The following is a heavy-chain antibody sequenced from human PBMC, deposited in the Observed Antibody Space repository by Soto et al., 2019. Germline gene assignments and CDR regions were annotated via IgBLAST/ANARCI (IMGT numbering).Heavy chain of an antibody. D-gene: IGHD2-21*01. Sequence: EVELVESGGGLVLPGGSLRLSCEASGFNFNNYAMHWVRQAPGKGLEWVSGISWTGETIVYADFVKGRFTISREKSKSFLYLVMNSLTPEDTALYYCAKDEIGVAGNSAVDMWGQGTMVTVSS. V-gene: IGHV3-9*01. CDR2: ISWTGETI. J-gene: IGHJ3*02. CDR3: AKDEIGVAGNSAVDM. CDR1: GFNFNNYA.